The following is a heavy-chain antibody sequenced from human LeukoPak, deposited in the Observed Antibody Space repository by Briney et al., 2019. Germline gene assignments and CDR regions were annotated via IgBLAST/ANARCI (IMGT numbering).Heavy chain of an antibody. V-gene: IGHV3-53*01. CDR1: GFTVSSNY. CDR3: AKSDFDWLFYFDY. Sequence: GGSLRLSCAASGFTVSSNYMSWVRQAPGKGLEWVSVIYSGGSTYYADSVKGRFTISRDNSKNTLYLQMNSLRAEDTAVYYCAKSDFDWLFYFDYWGQGILVTVSS. J-gene: IGHJ4*02. D-gene: IGHD3-9*01. CDR2: IYSGGST.